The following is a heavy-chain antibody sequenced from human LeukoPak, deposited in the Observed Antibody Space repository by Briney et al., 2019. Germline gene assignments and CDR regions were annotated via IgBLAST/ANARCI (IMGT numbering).Heavy chain of an antibody. CDR2: INSHGSST. Sequence: SGGSLRLSCAASGFNFSSYWLHWVRQVPGKGLVWVSGINSHGSSTSYADSVEGRFTISRDNAKNTLHLQMNSLRAEDTAVYYCVRLTGAEFDYWGQGTLVTVSS. CDR1: GFNFSSYW. V-gene: IGHV3-74*01. CDR3: VRLTGAEFDY. J-gene: IGHJ4*02. D-gene: IGHD7-27*01.